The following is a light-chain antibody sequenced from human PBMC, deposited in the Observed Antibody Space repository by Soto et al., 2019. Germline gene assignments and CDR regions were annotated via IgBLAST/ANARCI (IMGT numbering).Light chain of an antibody. CDR1: SSNIGAAYD. CDR3: HSYDSSLSGWV. V-gene: IGLV1-40*01. J-gene: IGLJ3*02. CDR2: GNN. Sequence: QPVLTQPPSVSGAPGQKVTISCTRSSSNIGAAYDVHWYQHLPGTAPKLLIYGNNNRPSGVPDRFSDSKSGTSASLAITGLQAEDEADYYCHSYDSSLSGWVFGGGTKLTVL.